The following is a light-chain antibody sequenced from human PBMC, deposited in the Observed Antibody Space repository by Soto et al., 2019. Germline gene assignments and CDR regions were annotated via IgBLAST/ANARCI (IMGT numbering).Light chain of an antibody. Sequence: IVLTQSPGTLSLSLGERATLSCRASQRVSSGYLAWYQQRPGQAPRLLIYGASNRATGIPDKFSGSGSGTDFTLTISRLETEDFAVYYCQHYGRSLYTFGQGTKLEIK. CDR3: QHYGRSLYT. J-gene: IGKJ2*01. V-gene: IGKV3-20*01. CDR1: QRVSSGY. CDR2: GAS.